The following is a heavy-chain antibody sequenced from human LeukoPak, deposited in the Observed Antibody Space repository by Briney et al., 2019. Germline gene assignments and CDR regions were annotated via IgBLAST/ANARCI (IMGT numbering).Heavy chain of an antibody. D-gene: IGHD3-22*01. J-gene: IGHJ4*02. CDR2: ISGSGGST. CDR1: GFTFSSYA. Sequence: GGSLRLSCAASGFTFSSYAMSWVRQAPGKGLEWVSAISGSGGSTYYADSVRGRFTISRDNSKNTLYLQMNSLRAEDTAVYYCAKPSMIVVVISSLYDDYWGQGTLVTVSS. CDR3: AKPSMIVVVISSLYDDY. V-gene: IGHV3-23*01.